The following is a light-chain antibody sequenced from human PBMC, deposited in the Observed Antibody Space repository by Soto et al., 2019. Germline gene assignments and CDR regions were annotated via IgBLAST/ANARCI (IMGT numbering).Light chain of an antibody. V-gene: IGKV1-27*01. Sequence: DVQMTQSPSSLSAFVGDRVTITCRASQGIAPYLAWFQQKPGKVPKLLIYATSTLQSGVPSRFSGSGSGTDFTLTISSLQPEDVGTYYCQKYNSAPLTFGEGPRWRSN. CDR1: QGIAPY. CDR2: ATS. CDR3: QKYNSAPLT. J-gene: IGKJ4*01.